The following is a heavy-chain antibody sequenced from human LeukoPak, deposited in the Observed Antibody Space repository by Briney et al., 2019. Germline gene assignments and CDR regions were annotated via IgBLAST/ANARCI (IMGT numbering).Heavy chain of an antibody. CDR3: ARGRGGLDY. CDR2: IHYTGST. CDR1: GGSISSYY. Sequence: PSETLSLTCTVSGGSISSYYWSWIRQSPGKGLECIGYIHYTGSTNYNPSLKSRVTISVETSKNQFSLKLSSVTAADTAVYYCARGRGGLDYWGQGTLVTVSS. J-gene: IGHJ4*02. D-gene: IGHD3-16*01. V-gene: IGHV4-59*01.